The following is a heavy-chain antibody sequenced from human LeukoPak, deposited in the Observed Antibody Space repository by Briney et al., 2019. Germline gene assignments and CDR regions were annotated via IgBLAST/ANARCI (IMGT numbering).Heavy chain of an antibody. V-gene: IGHV1-2*02. CDR2: INPNSGGT. D-gene: IGHD3-22*01. CDR3: ARDVLHLYYYDSSGYYAY. CDR1: GYTFTGYY. J-gene: IGHJ4*02. Sequence: ASVKVSCKASGYTFTGYYMHWVRQAPGQGLEWMGWINPNSGGTNYAQKFQGRVTMTRDTSISTAYMELSRLRSDDTAVYYCARDVLHLYYYDSSGYYAYWGQGTLVTVSS.